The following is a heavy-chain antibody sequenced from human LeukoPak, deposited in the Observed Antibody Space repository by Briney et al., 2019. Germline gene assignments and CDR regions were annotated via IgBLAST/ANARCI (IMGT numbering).Heavy chain of an antibody. V-gene: IGHV3-66*01. CDR2: IESSGDM. CDR1: GFTVSGNH. J-gene: IGHJ2*01. Sequence: GGSLRLSCAASGFTVSGNHMSWVRQSPEKGLEWVAIIESSGDMVYANSVKGRFTISRDNSKNTVSLQLNSLRAEDTAMYYCARATYSRYWYFDSWGRGTLVTVSS. D-gene: IGHD1-26*01. CDR3: ARATYSRYWYFDS.